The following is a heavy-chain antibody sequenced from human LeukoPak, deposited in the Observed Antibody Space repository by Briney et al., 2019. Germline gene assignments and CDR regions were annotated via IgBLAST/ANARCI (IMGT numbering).Heavy chain of an antibody. V-gene: IGHV3-11*01. D-gene: IGHD3-10*01. CDR2: ISSSGSTI. J-gene: IGHJ4*02. CDR3: AKDLYGSGSYYADY. Sequence: GGSLRLSCAASGFTFSDYYMSWIRQAPGKGLEWVSYISSSGSTIYYADSVKGRFTISRDNSRNTLYLQMNSLRAEDTAVYYCAKDLYGSGSYYADYWGQGTLVIVST. CDR1: GFTFSDYY.